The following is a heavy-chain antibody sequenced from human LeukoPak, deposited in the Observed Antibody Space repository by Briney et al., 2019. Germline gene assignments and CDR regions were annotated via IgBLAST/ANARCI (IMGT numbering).Heavy chain of an antibody. CDR2: ISYDGSNK. J-gene: IGHJ6*02. Sequence: PGGSLRLSCAASGFTFSSYGMHWVRQAPGKGLEWVAVISYDGSNKNYADSVKGRFTISRDNSKNTLYLQMNSLRAEDTAVYYCAKGQVATIRYYYYYGMDVWGQGTTVTVSS. CDR1: GFTFSSYG. CDR3: AKGQVATIRYYYYYGMDV. V-gene: IGHV3-30*18. D-gene: IGHD5-12*01.